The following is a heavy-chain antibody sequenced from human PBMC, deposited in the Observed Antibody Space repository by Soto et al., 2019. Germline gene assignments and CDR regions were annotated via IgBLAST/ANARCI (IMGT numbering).Heavy chain of an antibody. D-gene: IGHD6-13*01. J-gene: IGHJ6*02. Sequence: GGSLRLSCAASGFTFSGYAMSWIRQAPGKGLEWVAAISGSGGSTYYADSVKGRFTISRDNSKNTLYLQMNSLTAEDTAVYYCAKDLSISAEYSSSYYYYYYGMDVWGQGTTVTVSS. V-gene: IGHV3-23*01. CDR3: AKDLSISAEYSSSYYYYYYGMDV. CDR1: GFTFSGYA. CDR2: ISGSGGST.